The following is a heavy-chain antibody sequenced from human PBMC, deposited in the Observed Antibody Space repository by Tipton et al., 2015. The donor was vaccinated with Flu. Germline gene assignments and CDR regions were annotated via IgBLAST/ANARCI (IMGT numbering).Heavy chain of an antibody. Sequence: TLSLTCSVYGGSFSGYYWSCIRQSPGKGLEWIGELNHSGNTNYNPSLKSRVTISVDTSKNQFSLRVKSVTAADTAVYYCARRPSGAVVAYYFEYWGQGTLVTVSS. V-gene: IGHV4-34*01. CDR1: GGSFSGYY. CDR3: ARRPSGAVVAYYFEY. D-gene: IGHD2-15*01. J-gene: IGHJ4*02. CDR2: LNHSGNT.